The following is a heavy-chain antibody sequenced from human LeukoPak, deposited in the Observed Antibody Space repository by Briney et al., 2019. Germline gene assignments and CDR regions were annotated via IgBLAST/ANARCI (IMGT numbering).Heavy chain of an antibody. J-gene: IGHJ4*02. CDR1: GFTFSAYN. CDR3: ARGAVAGANFDY. Sequence: PGGSLRLSCAASGFTFSAYNMNWVREAPGKGLEWVSAISGSGGSTYYADSVKGRFTISRDNSKNTLYLQMNSLRAEDTAVYYCARGAVAGANFDYWGLGTLVTVSS. D-gene: IGHD1-26*01. V-gene: IGHV3-23*01. CDR2: ISGSGGST.